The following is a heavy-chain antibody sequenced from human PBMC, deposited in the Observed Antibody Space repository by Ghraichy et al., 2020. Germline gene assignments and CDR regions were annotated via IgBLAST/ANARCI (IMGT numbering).Heavy chain of an antibody. CDR2: ISGSGGST. V-gene: IGHV3-23*01. D-gene: IGHD3-22*01. CDR1: GFTFSSYA. J-gene: IGHJ3*02. Sequence: GSLRLSCAASGFTFSSYAMSWVRQAPGKGLEWVSAISGSGGSTYYADSVKGRFTISRDNSKNTLYLQMNSLRAEDTAVYYCAKDRPYYYDSSGYYSSAFDIWGQGTMVTVSS. CDR3: AKDRPYYYDSSGYYSSAFDI.